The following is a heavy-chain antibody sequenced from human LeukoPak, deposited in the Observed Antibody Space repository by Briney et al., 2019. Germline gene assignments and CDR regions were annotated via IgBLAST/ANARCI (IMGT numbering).Heavy chain of an antibody. J-gene: IGHJ4*02. D-gene: IGHD1-14*01. Sequence: GGSLRLSCAASGFTVSSKYMSWVRQAPGKGLEWASVIYSGGSTYYADSVKGRFTISRDNSKNTLYLQVNSLRVEDTAVYYCATSGTLYSFDYWGQGTLVTVS. V-gene: IGHV3-66*01. CDR3: ATSGTLYSFDY. CDR2: IYSGGST. CDR1: GFTVSSKY.